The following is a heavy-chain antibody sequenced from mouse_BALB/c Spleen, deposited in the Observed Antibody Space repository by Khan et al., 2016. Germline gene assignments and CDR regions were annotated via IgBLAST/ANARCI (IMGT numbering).Heavy chain of an antibody. CDR1: GYSITSDYA. CDR2: ISYSGST. CDR3: AFIYYDSWFAY. J-gene: IGHJ3*01. V-gene: IGHV3-2*02. Sequence: EVQLQESGPGLVKPSQSLSLTCTVTGYSITSDYAWNWIRQFPGNKLGWMGYISYSGSTSYNPSLKSRISITRDTSKNQFFLQLNSVTTEDTATYYCAFIYYDSWFAYWGQGTLVTVSA. D-gene: IGHD2-4*01.